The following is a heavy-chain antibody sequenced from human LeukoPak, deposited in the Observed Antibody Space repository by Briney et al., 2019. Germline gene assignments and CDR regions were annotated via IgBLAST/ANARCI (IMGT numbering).Heavy chain of an antibody. D-gene: IGHD6-13*01. CDR2: LYTTGNT. CDR3: ARVSSSWYQDWYFDL. J-gene: IGHJ2*01. V-gene: IGHV4-4*07. Sequence: SETLSLTCTVSGGSISSFYWSWIRQPAGKGLEWIGRLYTTGNTNYNPSLKSRVTMSLDTSKNQFSLKLSSLTAADTAVYYCARVSSSWYQDWYFDLWGRGTLVTVSS. CDR1: GGSISSFY.